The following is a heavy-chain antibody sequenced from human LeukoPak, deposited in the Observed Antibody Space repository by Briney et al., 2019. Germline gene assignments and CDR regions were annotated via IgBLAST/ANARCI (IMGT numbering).Heavy chain of an antibody. CDR3: AKKGYAGPGTYSYYFDY. CDR1: GFTFSSFS. V-gene: IGHV3-23*01. J-gene: IGHJ4*02. D-gene: IGHD3-10*01. Sequence: GGSLRLSCAASGFTFSSFSMNWVRQAPGKGLEWVSTLSTSGAATYYADSVKGRFTISRDNSQNTLYLQMNSLRAEDTAVYYCAKKGYAGPGTYSYYFDYWGQGALVTVSS. CDR2: LSTSGAAT.